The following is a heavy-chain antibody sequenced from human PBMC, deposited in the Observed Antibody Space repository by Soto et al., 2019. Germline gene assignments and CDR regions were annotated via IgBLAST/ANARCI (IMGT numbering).Heavy chain of an antibody. CDR2: IYYSGST. CDR1: GGSISSSSYY. CDR3: ARHEGGVMSPGGDWFDP. D-gene: IGHD3-3*01. J-gene: IGHJ5*02. V-gene: IGHV4-39*01. Sequence: TSETLSLTCTVSGGSISSSSYYWGWIRQPPGKGLEWIGSIYYSGSTYYNPSLKSRVTISVNTSKNQFSLKLSSVTAADTAVYYCARHEGGVMSPGGDWFDPWGQGTLVTVSS.